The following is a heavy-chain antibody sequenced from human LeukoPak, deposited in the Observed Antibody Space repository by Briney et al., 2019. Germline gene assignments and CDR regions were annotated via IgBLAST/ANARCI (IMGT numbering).Heavy chain of an antibody. CDR1: GGSISSYY. V-gene: IGHV4-4*07. CDR2: IYTSGST. J-gene: IGHJ4*02. D-gene: IGHD3-10*01. Sequence: SGTLSLTCTVSGGSISSYYWSWIRQPPGKGLEWIGRIYTSGSTKYNPYLKSRVTMSVDTSKNQFSLKLSSVTAADTAVYYCAREGGSAWFGELWYYFDYWGQGTLVTVSS. CDR3: AREGGSAWFGELWYYFDY.